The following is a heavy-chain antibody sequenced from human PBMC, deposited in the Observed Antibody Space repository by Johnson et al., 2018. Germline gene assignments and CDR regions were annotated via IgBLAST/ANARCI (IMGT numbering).Heavy chain of an antibody. D-gene: IGHD6-19*01. CDR3: ANRALAGTYFDS. CDR1: GLRFLDYA. V-gene: IGHV3-23*04. Sequence: EVQLVESGGGLVQPGGSLRLSCAASGLRFLDYAMAWVRQGPGKGLEWVSVISTAGTGTYYADSVKGRFTISRDNSRNMVYLQMNGLRVEDTAIYFWANRALAGTYFDSWGQGTLVTGSS. J-gene: IGHJ4*02. CDR2: ISTAGTGT.